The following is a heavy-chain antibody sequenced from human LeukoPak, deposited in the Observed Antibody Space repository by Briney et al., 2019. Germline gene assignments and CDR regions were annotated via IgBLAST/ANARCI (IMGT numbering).Heavy chain of an antibody. CDR3: ARGGRFLEWLLPFDY. CDR1: GGSISSYY. CDR2: IYTSGST. D-gene: IGHD3-3*01. Sequence: SETLSLTCTVSGGSISSYYWSWIRQPAGKGLEWIGRIYTSGSTNYNPSLKSRVTMSVDTSKNQFSLKLSSVTAADTAVYYCARGGRFLEWLLPFDYWGQGTLVTVSS. V-gene: IGHV4-4*07. J-gene: IGHJ4*02.